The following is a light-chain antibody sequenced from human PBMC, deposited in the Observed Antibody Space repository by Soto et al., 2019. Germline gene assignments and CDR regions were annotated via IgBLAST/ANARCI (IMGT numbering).Light chain of an antibody. CDR2: AAS. J-gene: IGKJ5*01. Sequence: DIQMTQSPSSLSASVGDRVTITCRASQSISGYLNCYQQKPGKAPNLLIYAASSLQSGVPSRFSGSGSGTDFTLTINSLHPEDFATYYCQQSYSTPITFGQGTRLEIK. V-gene: IGKV1-39*01. CDR3: QQSYSTPIT. CDR1: QSISGY.